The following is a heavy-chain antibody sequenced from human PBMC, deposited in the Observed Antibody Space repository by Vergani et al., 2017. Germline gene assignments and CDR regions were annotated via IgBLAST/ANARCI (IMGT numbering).Heavy chain of an antibody. CDR3: ARASMVVAATSDAFDI. Sequence: QVQLQQWGAGLLKPSETLSLTCAVYGGSFSGYYWSWIRQPPGKGLEWIGEINHSGSTNYNPSLKSRVTISVDTSKNQFSLKLSSVTAADTAVYYCARASMVVAATSDAFDIWGQGTMVTVSS. CDR1: GGSFSGYY. J-gene: IGHJ3*02. CDR2: INHSGST. V-gene: IGHV4-34*01. D-gene: IGHD2-15*01.